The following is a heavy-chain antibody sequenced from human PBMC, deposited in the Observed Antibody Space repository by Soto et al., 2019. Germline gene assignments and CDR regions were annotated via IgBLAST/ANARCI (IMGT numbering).Heavy chain of an antibody. D-gene: IGHD4-17*01. J-gene: IGHJ4*02. CDR1: GFIFSNYD. Sequence: PGGSLRLSCAASGFIFSNYDMTWVRQAPGEGLEWVSAISTSGGSTYYAGSVKGRFTISRDNSKNTLYLRMNSLRAEDTAVYYCARDHCSYYGDCDHVDSWGQGTLVTVSS. V-gene: IGHV3-23*01. CDR2: ISTSGGST. CDR3: ARDHCSYYGDCDHVDS.